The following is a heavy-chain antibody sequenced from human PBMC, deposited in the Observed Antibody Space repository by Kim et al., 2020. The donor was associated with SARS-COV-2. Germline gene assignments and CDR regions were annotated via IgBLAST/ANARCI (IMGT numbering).Heavy chain of an antibody. CDR1: GFTFSSYW. CDR2: IKQDGSEK. J-gene: IGHJ6*02. CDR3: ARDLSLRYFDWLSRGGYYGMDV. D-gene: IGHD3-9*01. Sequence: GGSLRLSCAASGFTFSSYWMSWVRQAPGKGLEWVANIKQDGSEKYYVDSVKGRFTISRDNAKNSLYLQMNSLRAEDTAVYYCARDLSLRYFDWLSRGGYYGMDVWGQGTTVTVSS. V-gene: IGHV3-7*01.